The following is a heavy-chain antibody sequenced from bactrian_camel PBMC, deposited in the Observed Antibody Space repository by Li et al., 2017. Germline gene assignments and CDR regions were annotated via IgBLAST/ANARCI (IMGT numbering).Heavy chain of an antibody. D-gene: IGHD2*01. CDR1: GYIDRTYC. CDR2: IYFGGGTT. J-gene: IGHJ4*01. Sequence: HVQLVESGGGSVQALGSLRLSCVYSGYIDRTYCMGWFRQAPGKEREGVAFIYFGGGTTYYADSVKGRFTISRDNDKNTMYLQLTSLKIEDAAMYYCANSGSQFCSGGYCYTAYFSYWGQGTQVTVS. V-gene: IGHV3S1*01. CDR3: ANSGSQFCSGGYCYTAYFSY.